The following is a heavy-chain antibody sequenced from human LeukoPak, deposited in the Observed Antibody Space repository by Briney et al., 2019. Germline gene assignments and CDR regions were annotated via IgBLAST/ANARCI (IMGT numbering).Heavy chain of an antibody. CDR3: ARDPYSSSWRYFDY. V-gene: IGHV3-21*01. D-gene: IGHD6-13*01. J-gene: IGHJ4*02. CDR1: GFTFDDSV. CDR2: ISSSSSYI. Sequence: GGSLRLSCAASGFTFDDSVMSWVRQVPGKGLEWVSSISSSSSYIYYADSVKGRFTISRDNAKNSLYLQMNSLRAEDTAVYYCARDPYSSSWRYFDYWGQGTLVTVSS.